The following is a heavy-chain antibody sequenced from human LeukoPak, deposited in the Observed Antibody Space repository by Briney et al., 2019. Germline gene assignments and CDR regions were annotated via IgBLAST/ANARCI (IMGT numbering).Heavy chain of an antibody. CDR2: ISSSSSTI. V-gene: IGHV3-48*01. J-gene: IGHJ4*02. Sequence: GGSLRLSCAASGFTFSSYSMNWVRQAPGKGLEWVSYISSSSSTIYYADSVKGRFTISRDNSKNTLYLQMNSLRAEDTAVYYCARAGGGWYWVFDYWGQGTLVTVSS. CDR1: GFTFSSYS. D-gene: IGHD6-19*01. CDR3: ARAGGGWYWVFDY.